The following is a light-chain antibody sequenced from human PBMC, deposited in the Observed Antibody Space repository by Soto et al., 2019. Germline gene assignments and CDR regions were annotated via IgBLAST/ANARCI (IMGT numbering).Light chain of an antibody. CDR3: MQPLQTPWT. CDR1: QSLLHRNGYNY. V-gene: IGKV2-28*01. Sequence: DIVMTQSPLSLPVTPGESASISCRSSQSLLHRNGYNYLDWYLQKPGQSPQVLIYLGSNRASGVPDRFSGSGSGTDFTLEISRVEAEDVGVYYCMQPLQTPWTFGQGTKVEIK. J-gene: IGKJ1*01. CDR2: LGS.